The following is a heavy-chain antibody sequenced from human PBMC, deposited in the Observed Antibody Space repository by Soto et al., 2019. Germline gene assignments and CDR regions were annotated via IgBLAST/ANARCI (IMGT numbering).Heavy chain of an antibody. CDR1: GIIFSDAW. CDR3: PADLVGLSRIIDY. V-gene: IGHV3-15*07. CDR2: VKPKSAGETK. J-gene: IGHJ4*02. Sequence: GGSLRLSCAVSGIIFSDAWLNWVRQAPGEGLEWVGRVKPKSAGETKDYAAPVKGRFTISRDDSENTLYLEMNSLKIEDTAVYYCPADLVGLSRIIDYWGQGTLVTVS.